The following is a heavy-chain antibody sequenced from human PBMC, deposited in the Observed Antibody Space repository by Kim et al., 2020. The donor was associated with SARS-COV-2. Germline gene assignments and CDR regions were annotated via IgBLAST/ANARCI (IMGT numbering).Heavy chain of an antibody. V-gene: IGHV3-23*01. J-gene: IGHJ4*02. CDR3: ANQVLRYFDWLPALIDY. Sequence: GGSLRLSCAASGFTFSSYAMSWVRQAPGKGLEWVSAISGSGGSTYYADSVKGRFTISRDNSKNTLYLQMNSLRAEDTAVYYCANQVLRYFDWLPALIDYWGQGPLVTVSS. D-gene: IGHD3-9*01. CDR1: GFTFSSYA. CDR2: ISGSGGST.